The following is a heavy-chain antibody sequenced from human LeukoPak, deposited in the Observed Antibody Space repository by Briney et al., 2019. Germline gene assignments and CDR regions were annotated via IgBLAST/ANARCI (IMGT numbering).Heavy chain of an antibody. CDR2: ISYDGSNK. Sequence: GRSLRLSCAASGFTSSSYAMHWVRQAPGKGLEWVAVISYDGSNKYYADSVKGRFTISRDNSKNTLYLQMNSLRAEDTAVYYCARSDDESYSSGWYWFDPWGQGTLVTVSS. V-gene: IGHV3-30-3*01. CDR1: GFTSSSYA. CDR3: ARSDDESYSSGWYWFDP. D-gene: IGHD6-19*01. J-gene: IGHJ5*02.